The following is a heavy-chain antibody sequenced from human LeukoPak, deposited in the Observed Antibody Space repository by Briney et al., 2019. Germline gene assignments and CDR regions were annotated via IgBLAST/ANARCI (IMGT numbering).Heavy chain of an antibody. CDR2: INHSGST. D-gene: IGHD6-13*01. J-gene: IGHJ4*02. CDR3: ARVRDSSSWSYYFDY. Sequence: SETLSLTCAVYGGSFSGYYWSWIRQPPGKGLEWIGEINHSGSTNYNPSLKSRVTISVDTSKNQFSLKLSSVTAADTAVYYCARVRDSSSWSYYFDYWGQETLVTVSS. V-gene: IGHV4-34*01. CDR1: GGSFSGYY.